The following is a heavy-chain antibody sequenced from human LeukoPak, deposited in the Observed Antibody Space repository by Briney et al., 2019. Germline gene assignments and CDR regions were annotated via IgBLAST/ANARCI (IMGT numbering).Heavy chain of an antibody. Sequence: SETLSLTCTVAGGSISSGSYYWSWIRQPAGKGLEWIGRIYTSGSTNYNPSLKSRVTISVDTSKNQFSLKLSSVTAADTAVYYYASYGEYYYDSSGYYRLLDYWGQGTLVTVSS. J-gene: IGHJ4*02. CDR3: ASYGEYYYDSSGYYRLLDY. D-gene: IGHD3-22*01. CDR1: GGSISSGSYY. CDR2: IYTSGST. V-gene: IGHV4-61*02.